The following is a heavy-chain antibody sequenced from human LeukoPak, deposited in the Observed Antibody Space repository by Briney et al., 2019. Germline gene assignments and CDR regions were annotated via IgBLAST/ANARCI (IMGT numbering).Heavy chain of an antibody. D-gene: IGHD3-10*01. CDR3: AREQYGSDDALDI. V-gene: IGHV3-33*01. J-gene: IGHJ3*02. Sequence: GGSLRLSCAASGFTFGAYGMHWVRQAPGKGLEWVAVIWYDGSNQYYVDSVEGRSTISRDNSKNTVHLQMNSLRVEDTAVYYCAREQYGSDDALDIWGQGTMVTVSS. CDR2: IWYDGSNQ. CDR1: GFTFGAYG.